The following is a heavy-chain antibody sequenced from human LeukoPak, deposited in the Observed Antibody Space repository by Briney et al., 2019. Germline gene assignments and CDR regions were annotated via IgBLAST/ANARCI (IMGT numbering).Heavy chain of an antibody. D-gene: IGHD3-10*01. CDR2: IRYDGSDK. J-gene: IGHJ6*03. Sequence: GGSLRLSCEASGFGISAYWMHWVRQAPGKGLEWVAFIRYDGSDKYYADSVKGRFTISRDNSKNTLYLQMNSLRAEDTAVYYCAKENYYGSGSYYNPGGYYYYYYMDVWGKGTTVTVSS. V-gene: IGHV3-30*02. CDR1: GFGISAYW. CDR3: AKENYYGSGSYYNPGGYYYYYYMDV.